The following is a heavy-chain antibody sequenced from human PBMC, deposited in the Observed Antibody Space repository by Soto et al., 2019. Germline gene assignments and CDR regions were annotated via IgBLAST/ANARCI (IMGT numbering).Heavy chain of an antibody. D-gene: IGHD6-13*01. CDR2: INPNSGGT. Sequence: ASVKVSCNASGYTFTGYYMHWVRQAPGQGLEWMGWINPNSGGTNYAQKFQGWVTMTRDTSISTAYMELSRLRSDDTAVYYCARDHSIAAAGYIDYWGQGTLVTVSS. V-gene: IGHV1-2*04. CDR3: ARDHSIAAAGYIDY. CDR1: GYTFTGYY. J-gene: IGHJ4*02.